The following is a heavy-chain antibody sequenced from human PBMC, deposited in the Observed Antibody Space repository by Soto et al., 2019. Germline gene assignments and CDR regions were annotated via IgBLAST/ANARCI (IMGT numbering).Heavy chain of an antibody. V-gene: IGHV1-2*04. J-gene: IGHJ4*02. D-gene: IGHD6-13*01. CDR3: ARDVAAADY. Sequence: ASVKVSCKASGYTFTGYYIHWVRQAPGQGLEWMGWINPNSGGTNYAQKFQGWVTMTRDTSISTAYMELSRLRSDDTAVYYCARDVAAADYWGQGTLVTVSS. CDR2: INPNSGGT. CDR1: GYTFTGYY.